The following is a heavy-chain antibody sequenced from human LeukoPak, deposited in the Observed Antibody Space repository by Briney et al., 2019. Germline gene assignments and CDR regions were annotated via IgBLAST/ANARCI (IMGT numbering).Heavy chain of an antibody. J-gene: IGHJ4*02. CDR1: GGSISSYY. D-gene: IGHD6-13*01. Sequence: SETLSLTCTVSGGSISSYYWSWIRQPPGKGLEWIGYVYYSGTTNYNPSLKSRVTISVDTSKNHFSLKLSSVTAADTAVYYCASALPFQLVHWGQGTLVTVSS. CDR3: ASALPFQLVH. V-gene: IGHV4-59*01. CDR2: VYYSGTT.